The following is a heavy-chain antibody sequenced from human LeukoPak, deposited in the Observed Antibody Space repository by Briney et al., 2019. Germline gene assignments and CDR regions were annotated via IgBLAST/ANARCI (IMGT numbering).Heavy chain of an antibody. CDR2: IYYSGST. CDR1: GGSISSYY. V-gene: IGHV4-59*01. D-gene: IGHD3-16*01. CDR3: ARLGDYYYYYMDV. J-gene: IGHJ6*03. Sequence: MPSETLSLTCTVSGGSISSYYWSWIRQPPGKGLEWIGYIYYSGSTNYNPSLKSRVTISVDTSKNQFSLKLSSVTAADTAVYYCARLGDYYYYYMDVWGKGTTVTVSS.